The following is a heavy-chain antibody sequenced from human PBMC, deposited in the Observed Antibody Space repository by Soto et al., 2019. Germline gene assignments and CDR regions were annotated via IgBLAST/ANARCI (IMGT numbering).Heavy chain of an antibody. CDR2: INPNSGGT. CDR3: ARGDIVVVVAATWSFDY. CDR1: GYTFTGYY. Sequence: QVQLVQSGAEVKKPGASVKVSCKASGYTFTGYYMHWVRQAPGQGLEWMGWINPNSGGTNYAQKFQGRVTMTRDPSISTDYMELSRLRSDDTAVYYCARGDIVVVVAATWSFDYRGQGTLVTVSS. V-gene: IGHV1-2*02. J-gene: IGHJ4*02. D-gene: IGHD2-15*01.